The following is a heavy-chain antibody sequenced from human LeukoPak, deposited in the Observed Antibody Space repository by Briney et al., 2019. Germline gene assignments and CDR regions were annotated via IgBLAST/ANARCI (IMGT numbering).Heavy chain of an antibody. CDR3: ARELYSYSDAFDI. J-gene: IGHJ3*02. V-gene: IGHV3-53*01. CDR1: GFTVSSNY. D-gene: IGHD5-18*01. Sequence: GGSLRLSCAASGFTVSSNYMSWVRQAPGKGLEWVSVIYSGGSTYYADSVKGRFTISRDNSKNTLYLQMNSLRAEDTAVYYSARELYSYSDAFDIWGQGTMVTVSS. CDR2: IYSGGST.